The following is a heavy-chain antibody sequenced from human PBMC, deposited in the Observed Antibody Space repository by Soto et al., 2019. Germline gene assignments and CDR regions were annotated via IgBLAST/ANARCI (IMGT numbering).Heavy chain of an antibody. CDR2: VHHTGST. D-gene: IGHD1-1*01. J-gene: IGHJ4*02. CDR3: VRGLWNDVFQY. V-gene: IGHV4-30-2*01. Sequence: QVQLQESGSRLLKPSQTLSLTCTVSGASISGGGYSWTWIRQPPGKGLEWIGYVHHTGSTTYNPSLRTRVNISLDRPNNQFFLSLTSAAAAYSAVYYCVRGLWNDVFQYWGRGIPVTVSS. CDR1: GASISGGGYS.